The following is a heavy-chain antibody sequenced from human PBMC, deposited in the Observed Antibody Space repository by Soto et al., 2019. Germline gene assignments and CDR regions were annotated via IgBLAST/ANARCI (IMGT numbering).Heavy chain of an antibody. CDR1: GYTFTSYY. D-gene: IGHD1-26*01. J-gene: IGHJ5*02. V-gene: IGHV1-46*01. CDR3: ARADSGSYYVEWFDP. CDR2: INPSGGST. Sequence: QVQLVQSGAEVKKPGASVKVSCKASGYTFTSYYMHWVRQAPGQGLEWMGIINPSGGSTSYAQKFQGRVTMTRETSTSTVYMELSSLRSEDTAVYYCARADSGSYYVEWFDPWGQGTLVTVSS.